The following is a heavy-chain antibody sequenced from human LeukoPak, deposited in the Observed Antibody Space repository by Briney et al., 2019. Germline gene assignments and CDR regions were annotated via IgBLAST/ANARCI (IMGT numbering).Heavy chain of an antibody. J-gene: IGHJ4*02. CDR2: ISPASSA. V-gene: IGHV3-23*01. D-gene: IGHD3-10*01. CDR3: AREDYYGGSGSYRDFDY. Sequence: GGSLRLSCAASGFAFNTYAMIWVCQAPGKGLQWVSAISPASSAYYAGSVRGRFTISRDNSKNTVYLQMNSLRADDTAVYYCAREDYYGGSGSYRDFDYWGQGTLVTVSS. CDR1: GFAFNTYA.